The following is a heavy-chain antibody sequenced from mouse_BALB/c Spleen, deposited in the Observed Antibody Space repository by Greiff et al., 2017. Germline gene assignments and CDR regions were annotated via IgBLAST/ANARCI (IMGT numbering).Heavy chain of an antibody. CDR1: GFTFSDYY. Sequence: EVQLQESGGGLVKPGGSLKLSCAASGFTFSDYYMYWVRQTPEKRLEWVATISDGGSYTYYPDSVKGRFTISRDNAKNNLYLQMSSLKSEDTAMYYCARRGSGYVFDYWGQGTTLTVSS. D-gene: IGHD3-1*01. J-gene: IGHJ2*01. CDR2: ISDGGSYT. V-gene: IGHV5-4*02. CDR3: ARRGSGYVFDY.